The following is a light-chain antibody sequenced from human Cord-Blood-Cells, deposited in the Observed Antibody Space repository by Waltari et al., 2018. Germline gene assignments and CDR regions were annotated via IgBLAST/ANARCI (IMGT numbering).Light chain of an antibody. CDR3: QVWDSSSVV. Sequence: SYVLTQPPSVSVAPGKTARITCGGNNIGSKSVHWYQQKPGQAPVLVIYYDSDRPSGIPERFSCSNSGNTATLTISRVEAGDEADHYCQVWDSSSVVFGGGTKLTVL. V-gene: IGLV3-21*04. CDR1: NIGSKS. J-gene: IGLJ2*01. CDR2: YDS.